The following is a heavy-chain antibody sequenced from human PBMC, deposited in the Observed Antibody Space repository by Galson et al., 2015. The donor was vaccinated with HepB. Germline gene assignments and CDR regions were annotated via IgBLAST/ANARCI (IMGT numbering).Heavy chain of an antibody. V-gene: IGHV1-3*01. Sequence: SVKVSCKASGYTFTSYAMNWVRQAPGQRLEWMGWINASNGNTKYSQKFQGRVTITRDTSASTAYMELSSLRSEDTAVYYCARKSIAAAGTFDYWGQGTLVTVSS. CDR2: INASNGNT. CDR1: GYTFTSYA. CDR3: ARKSIAAAGTFDY. J-gene: IGHJ4*02. D-gene: IGHD6-13*01.